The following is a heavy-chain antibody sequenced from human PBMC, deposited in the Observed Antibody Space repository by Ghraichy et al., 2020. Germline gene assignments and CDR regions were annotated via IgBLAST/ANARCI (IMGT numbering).Heavy chain of an antibody. CDR1: GGSIRSGGSY. D-gene: IGHD1-7*01. J-gene: IGHJ6*02. V-gene: IGHV4-31*03. CDR3: ARAELPSRGMDV. CDR2: IYYSGST. Sequence: SETLSLTCTVSGGSIRSGGSYWSWIRQHPGKGLEWIGYIYYSGSTYYNASLKSRVIISVDTSKNQFSLKLSSVTAADTAVYYCARAELPSRGMDVWGQGTTVTVSS.